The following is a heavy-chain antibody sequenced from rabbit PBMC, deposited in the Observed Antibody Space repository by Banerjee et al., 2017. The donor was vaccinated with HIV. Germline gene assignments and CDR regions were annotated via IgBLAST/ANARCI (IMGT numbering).Heavy chain of an antibody. J-gene: IGHJ4*01. CDR2: IDTGSRDFS. CDR1: GIDFIAYNF. D-gene: IGHD8-1*01. V-gene: IGHV1S45*01. Sequence: QEQLEESGGGLVQTGASLTLTCKASGIDFIAYNFICWVRQAPGKGLEWIACIDTGSRDFSYYASWAKGRFIMSRTTSTTVFLQVTSLTAADTATYFCARNLENYAGSSYLDLWGPGTLVTVS. CDR3: ARNLENYAGSSYLDL.